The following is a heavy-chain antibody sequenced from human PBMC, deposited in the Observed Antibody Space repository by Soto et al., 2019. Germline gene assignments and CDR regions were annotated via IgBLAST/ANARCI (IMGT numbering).Heavy chain of an antibody. J-gene: IGHJ3*02. V-gene: IGHV1-2*02. CDR2: INPATGAA. D-gene: IGHD3-3*01. Sequence: QLHLVQSGAVVKKPGASVTVSCSASGYPVTAYYMHWVRQAHGRGLEWMGGINPATGAAKYTQTFQGRVTMDRDTSRSAVFMELSGLTSEDTAVFSFGGGGGVGVAGSAAFDMWGQGTLVTVSS. CDR3: GGGGGVGVAGSAAFDM. CDR1: GYPVTAYY.